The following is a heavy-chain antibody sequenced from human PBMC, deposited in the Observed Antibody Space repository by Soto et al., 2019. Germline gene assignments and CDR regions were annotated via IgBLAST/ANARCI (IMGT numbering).Heavy chain of an antibody. CDR3: ARGHETAYYYYYLHV. J-gene: IGHJ6*03. V-gene: IGHV1-8*01. CDR2: MNPNSGNT. Sequence: ASVKVSCKASGYTFTSYDINWVRQATGQGLEWMGWMNPNSGNTGYAQKFQGRVTMTRNTSISTAYMELSSLRSEDTAVYYCARGHETAYYYYYLHVWGKGTTVTVSS. CDR1: GYTFTSYD.